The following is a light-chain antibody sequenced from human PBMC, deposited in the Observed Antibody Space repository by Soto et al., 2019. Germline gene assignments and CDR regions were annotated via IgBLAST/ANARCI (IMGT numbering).Light chain of an antibody. CDR2: DAS. J-gene: IGKJ5*01. CDR3: QRYDSLPPT. CDR1: HDIKDF. V-gene: IGKV1-33*01. Sequence: DIQMTQSPSSLSASVGDRVTITCQASHDIKDFLNWFQEKPGKAPKFLIYDASNLQTGVPSRFSGSGSGTHFTFTISSLQPEDIATYYCQRYDSLPPTFGQGTRLDIK.